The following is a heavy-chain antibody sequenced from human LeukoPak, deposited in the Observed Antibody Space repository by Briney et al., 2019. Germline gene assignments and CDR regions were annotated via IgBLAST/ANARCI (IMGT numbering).Heavy chain of an antibody. Sequence: GASVKVSCKASGYTFTSYDINWVRQATGQGLEWMGWMNPNSGNTGYAQKFQGRVTMTRNTSISTAYMGLSSLRSEDTAVYYCARGVRYYDSSGYPNFDYWGQGTLVTVSS. D-gene: IGHD3-22*01. CDR2: MNPNSGNT. J-gene: IGHJ4*02. CDR1: GYTFTSYD. V-gene: IGHV1-8*01. CDR3: ARGVRYYDSSGYPNFDY.